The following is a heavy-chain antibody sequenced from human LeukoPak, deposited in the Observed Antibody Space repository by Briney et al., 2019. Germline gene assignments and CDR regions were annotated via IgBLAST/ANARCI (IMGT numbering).Heavy chain of an antibody. CDR2: ISYDGSNK. V-gene: IGHV3-30-3*01. CDR3: ARDRGAITMIKGSAFDI. Sequence: PGGSLRLSCAASGFTFSSYAMHWVRQAPGKGLEWVAVISYDGSNKYYADSVKGRFTISRDNSKNTLYLQMNSLRAEDTAVYYCARDRGAITMIKGSAFDIWGQGTMVTVSS. J-gene: IGHJ3*02. CDR1: GFTFSSYA. D-gene: IGHD3-22*01.